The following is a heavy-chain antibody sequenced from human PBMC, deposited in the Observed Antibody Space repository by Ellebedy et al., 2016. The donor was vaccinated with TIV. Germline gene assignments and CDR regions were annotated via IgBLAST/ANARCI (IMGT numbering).Heavy chain of an antibody. Sequence: GESLKISXAASGFTFSNYAMSWVRQAPGKGLEWVSGLSGSGANTYYADSVRGRFTISRDNSKNTLYLQMDSLRAEDTAVYYCAKSGYCSGGRCYVGPSDYWGQGTLVNVSS. D-gene: IGHD2-15*01. J-gene: IGHJ4*02. CDR1: GFTFSNYA. CDR3: AKSGYCSGGRCYVGPSDY. V-gene: IGHV3-23*01. CDR2: LSGSGANT.